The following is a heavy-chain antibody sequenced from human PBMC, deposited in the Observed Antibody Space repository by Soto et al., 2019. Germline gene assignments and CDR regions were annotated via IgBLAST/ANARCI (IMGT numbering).Heavy chain of an antibody. CDR3: ARGDCGGDCYNNWFDP. V-gene: IGHV4-30-2*01. CDR1: DGYIISGGYS. CDR2: IYHSGST. Sequence: SETLSLTCAVADGYIISGGYSWSWIRQPPGKGLEWIGYIYHSGSTYYNPSLKSRVTISIDRSKNQFSLKLSSETAAVTAVYYCARGDCGGDCYNNWFDPWGQGTLVTVSS. J-gene: IGHJ5*02. D-gene: IGHD2-21*02.